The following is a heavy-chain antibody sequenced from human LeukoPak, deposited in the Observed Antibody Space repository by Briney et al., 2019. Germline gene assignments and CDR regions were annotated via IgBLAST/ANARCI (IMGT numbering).Heavy chain of an antibody. D-gene: IGHD6-19*01. J-gene: IGHJ4*02. CDR2: INAGNGNT. CDR3: ARGQWLAGFDY. CDR1: GYTFTSYS. V-gene: IGHV1-3*01. Sequence: GASVKVSCKASGYTFTSYSMHWVRQAPGQRLEWMGWINAGNGNTKYSQEFQGRVTITRDTSTSTAYMELRRLTSDDTAVYYWARGQWLAGFDYWGQGTLVTVSS.